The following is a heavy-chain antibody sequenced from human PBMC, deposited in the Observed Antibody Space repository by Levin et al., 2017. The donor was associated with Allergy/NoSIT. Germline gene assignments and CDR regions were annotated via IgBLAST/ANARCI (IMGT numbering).Heavy chain of an antibody. CDR3: AKDRYEDIPTGFDQ. V-gene: IGHV3-23*01. CDR1: GFSFNIYA. Sequence: GGSLRLSCAASGFSFNIYAMSWVRQAPGKGLEWVSSVSDSGHNTYYADSVKGRFTISRDNSKITLHLQMNKLRAEDTAVYFCAKDRYEDIPTGFDQWGQGTLVTVSS. CDR2: VSDSGHNT. J-gene: IGHJ4*02. D-gene: IGHD1-1*01.